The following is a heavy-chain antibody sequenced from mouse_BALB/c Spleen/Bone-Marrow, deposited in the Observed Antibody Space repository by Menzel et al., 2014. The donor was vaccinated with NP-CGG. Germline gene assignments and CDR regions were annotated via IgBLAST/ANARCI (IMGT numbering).Heavy chain of an antibody. D-gene: IGHD1-1*01. J-gene: IGHJ3*01. CDR1: GYTFTDYE. V-gene: IGHV1-15*01. CDR3: VLYGSRTEVSY. Sequence: QVQLQQSGAELVRPGASVTLSCKASGYTFTDYEMHWVKQTPVHGLEWIGAIDPETGGTAYNQKFKDKATLTVDKSSSTAYIQLNSLTSEDSAVYFCVLYGSRTEVSYWGQGTLVTVSA. CDR2: IDPETGGT.